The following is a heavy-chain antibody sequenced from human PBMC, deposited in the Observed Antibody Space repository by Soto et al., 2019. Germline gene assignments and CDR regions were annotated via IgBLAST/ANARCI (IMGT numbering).Heavy chain of an antibody. J-gene: IGHJ4*02. CDR2: FDPEDGET. D-gene: IGHD3-22*01. Sequence: GASVKVSCKVSGYTLTELSMHWVRQAPGKGLEWMGGFDPEDGETIYAQKFQGRVTMTEDTSTDTAYMELSSLRSEDTAVYYCATYYSDSSGYYYFDYWGQGTLVTVSS. V-gene: IGHV1-24*01. CDR3: ATYYSDSSGYYYFDY. CDR1: GYTLTELS.